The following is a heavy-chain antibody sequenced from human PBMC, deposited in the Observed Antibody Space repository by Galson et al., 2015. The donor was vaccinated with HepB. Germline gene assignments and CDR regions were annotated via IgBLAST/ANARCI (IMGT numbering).Heavy chain of an antibody. CDR2: ISGSGGST. V-gene: IGHV3-23*01. J-gene: IGHJ4*02. Sequence: SLRLSCAASGFTFSSYAMSWVRQAPGKGLEWVSAISGSGGSTYSADSVKGRFTISRDNSKSTLYLQMSRLRADDTAVYYCAKMSGLAVITPFDYWGQGTLVTVSS. CDR3: AKMSGLAVITPFDY. CDR1: GFTFSSYA. D-gene: IGHD6-19*01.